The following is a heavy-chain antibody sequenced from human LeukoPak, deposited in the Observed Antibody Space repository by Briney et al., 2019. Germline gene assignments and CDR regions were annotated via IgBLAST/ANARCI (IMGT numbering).Heavy chain of an antibody. J-gene: IGHJ6*02. V-gene: IGHV3-48*03. D-gene: IGHD3-16*01. CDR1: GFVFSSFE. Sequence: GGSLRLSCAASGFVFSSFEMNWVRQAPGKGLEWVSYISSSATTIYYAESVRGRFTISRDNAKNSVYLQMNSLRAEDTAVYYCAGPSVGGVIDGMDVWGQGTTVTVSS. CDR2: ISSSATTI. CDR3: AGPSVGGVIDGMDV.